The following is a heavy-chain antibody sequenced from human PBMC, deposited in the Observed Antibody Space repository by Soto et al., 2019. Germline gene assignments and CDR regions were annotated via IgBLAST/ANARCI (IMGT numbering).Heavy chain of an antibody. CDR1: AYTLTELS. J-gene: IGHJ4*02. CDR2: FDPEDGET. V-gene: IGHV1-24*01. CDR3: ANYYDSSGYYPLCY. Sequence: ASVRVSCKGSAYTLTELSMHGVRQAPGKGLEWMGGFDPEDGETVYAQKFQGRVTMTEDTSKVTAYMELSSLRSEDTAVYYCANYYDSSGYYPLCYWGQGTLLTVSS. D-gene: IGHD3-22*01.